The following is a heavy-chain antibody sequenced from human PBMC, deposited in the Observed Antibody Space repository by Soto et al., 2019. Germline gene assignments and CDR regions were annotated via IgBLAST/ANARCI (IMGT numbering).Heavy chain of an antibody. CDR1: GFTFSSYW. CDR2: IKQDGSEK. V-gene: IGHV3-7*01. CDR3: ARECPFYDFWSGYSDY. Sequence: GGSLRLSCAASGFTFSSYWMSWVRQAPGKGLEWVANIKQDGSEKYYVDSVKGRFTISRDNAKNSLYLQMNSLRAEDTAVYYCARECPFYDFWSGYSDYWGQGTLVTVSS. D-gene: IGHD3-3*01. J-gene: IGHJ4*02.